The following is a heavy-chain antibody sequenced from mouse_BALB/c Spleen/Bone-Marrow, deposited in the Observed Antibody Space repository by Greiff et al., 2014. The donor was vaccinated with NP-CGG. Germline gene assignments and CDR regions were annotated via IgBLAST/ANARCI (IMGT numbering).Heavy chain of an antibody. CDR1: GDPITSGY. V-gene: IGHV3-8*02. D-gene: IGHD2-3*01. Sequence: VQLKESGPSLVKPFQTLSLTCSVTGDPITSGYWKWIRKFPGNKLEYMGYISYSGKTYYNPSPKSRISITRDTSKNQYYLQLNSVTTEDTATYYCATYDGYCFDYWGQGTTLTVSS. CDR2: ISYSGKT. J-gene: IGHJ2*01. CDR3: ATYDGYCFDY.